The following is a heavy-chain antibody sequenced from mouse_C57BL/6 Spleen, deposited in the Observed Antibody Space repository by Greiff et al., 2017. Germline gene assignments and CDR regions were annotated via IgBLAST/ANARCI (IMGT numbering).Heavy chain of an antibody. CDR3: ARDRNYSNDAYAMDY. CDR1: GFTFSDYY. CDR2: INYDGSST. V-gene: IGHV5-16*01. D-gene: IGHD2-12*01. Sequence: EVKVVESEGGLVQPGSSMKLSCTASGFTFSDYYMAWVRQVPEKGLEWVANINYDGSSTYYLDSLKSRFIISRDNAKNILYLQMSSLKSEDTATYYCARDRNYSNDAYAMDYWGQGTSVTVSS. J-gene: IGHJ4*01.